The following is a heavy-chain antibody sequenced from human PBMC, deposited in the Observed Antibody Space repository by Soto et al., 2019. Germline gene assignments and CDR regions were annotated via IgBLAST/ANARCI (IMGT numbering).Heavy chain of an antibody. J-gene: IGHJ4*02. V-gene: IGHV3-7*01. CDR1: GFTFSNYW. Sequence: GGSLRLSCAASGFTFSNYWMSWVRQAPGKGLEWVANIKQDGSEKYYVDSVKGRFTISRDNAKNSLYLQMNSLRAEDTAVYYCARVVFVAVAQGGFDYWGQGTLVTVSS. D-gene: IGHD6-19*01. CDR3: ARVVFVAVAQGGFDY. CDR2: IKQDGSEK.